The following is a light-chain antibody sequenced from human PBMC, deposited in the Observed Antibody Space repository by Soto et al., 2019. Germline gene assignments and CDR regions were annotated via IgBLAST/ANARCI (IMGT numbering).Light chain of an antibody. CDR3: QQYYASSWT. Sequence: EIVLTQSPGTLSLSPGERATLSCRASQSISSTYLAWNRQKPGQAPRLLIYAASSRATGIPDRFSGSGSGTDFTLTFSRLEPEDFAVYYCQQYYASSWTFGQGTKVDIK. J-gene: IGKJ1*01. CDR1: QSISSTY. V-gene: IGKV3-20*01. CDR2: AAS.